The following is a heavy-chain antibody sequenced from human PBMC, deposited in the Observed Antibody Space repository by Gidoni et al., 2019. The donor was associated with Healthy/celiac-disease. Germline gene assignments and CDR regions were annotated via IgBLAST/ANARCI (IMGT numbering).Heavy chain of an antibody. V-gene: IGHV1-69*01. CDR2: IIPIFSTA. CDR1: GGTFSSDA. Sequence: QVQLVQSGAEVKKPGPSVKLSCKASGGTFSSDATGWVRQAPGHGLGWMGGIIPIFSTANYAQKFQGRVTITADESTSTAYMELSSLRSEDTAVYYCAGDPEQLVIYYYYGMDVWGQGTTVTVSS. D-gene: IGHD6-6*01. J-gene: IGHJ6*02. CDR3: AGDPEQLVIYYYYGMDV.